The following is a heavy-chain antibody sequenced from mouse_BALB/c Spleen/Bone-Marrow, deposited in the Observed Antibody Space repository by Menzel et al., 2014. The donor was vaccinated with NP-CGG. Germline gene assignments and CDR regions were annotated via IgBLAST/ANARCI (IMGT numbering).Heavy chain of an antibody. D-gene: IGHD2-4*01. CDR2: ISSGGSYT. CDR1: GFTFSSYT. CDR3: TSMITRGYYFDY. Sequence: EVKLVESGGGLVKPGGSLKLSRAASGFTFSSYTMSWVRQTPEKRLEWVATISSGGSYTYYPDSVKGRFTISRDNAKNTLYLQMSSLKSEDTAMYYCTSMITRGYYFDYWGQGTTLTVSS. J-gene: IGHJ2*01. V-gene: IGHV5-6-4*01.